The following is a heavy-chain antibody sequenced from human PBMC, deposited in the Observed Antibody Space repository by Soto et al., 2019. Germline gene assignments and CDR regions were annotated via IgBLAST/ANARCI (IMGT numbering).Heavy chain of an antibody. CDR3: ASVYSTPYYFDY. CDR1: GFTFSSYG. D-gene: IGHD2-15*01. J-gene: IGHJ4*02. Sequence: GGSLRLSCAASGFTFSSYGMHWVRQAPGKGLEWVAVISYDGSNKYYADSVKGRFTISRDNSKNTLYLQMNSLRAEDTAVYYCASVYSTPYYFDYWGQGTLVTVSS. CDR2: ISYDGSNK. V-gene: IGHV3-30*03.